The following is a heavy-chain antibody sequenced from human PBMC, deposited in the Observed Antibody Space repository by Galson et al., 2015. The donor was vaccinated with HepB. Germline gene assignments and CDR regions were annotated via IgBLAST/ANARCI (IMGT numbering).Heavy chain of an antibody. Sequence: SLRLSCAASGFTVSSKYMSWVRQAPGKGLEWVSVIYSGGSTYYADSVKGRFTISRDNSKNTLYLQMNSLRAEDTAVYYCARDSFLSSRQYGYYYGMDVWGQGTTVTVSS. D-gene: IGHD3-16*02. CDR2: IYSGGST. J-gene: IGHJ6*02. V-gene: IGHV3-53*01. CDR1: GFTVSSKY. CDR3: ARDSFLSSRQYGYYYGMDV.